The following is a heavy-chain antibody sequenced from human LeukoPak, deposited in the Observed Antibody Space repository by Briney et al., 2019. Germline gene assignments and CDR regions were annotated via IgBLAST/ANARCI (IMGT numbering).Heavy chain of an antibody. CDR3: ARETRLHSGSYSNDAFDI. CDR2: ISYSGST. J-gene: IGHJ3*02. V-gene: IGHV4-59*02. Sequence: SETLSLTCTVSGGSVSSYYWSWIRQPPGKGLEWIGYISYSGSTDYNPSLKSRVTISLDTSKNQFSLRLSSVTAADTAVYYCARETRLHSGSYSNDAFDIWGQGTMVTVSS. CDR1: GGSVSSYY. D-gene: IGHD1-26*01.